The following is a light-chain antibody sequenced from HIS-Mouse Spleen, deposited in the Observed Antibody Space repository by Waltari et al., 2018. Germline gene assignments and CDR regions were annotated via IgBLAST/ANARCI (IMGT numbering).Light chain of an antibody. Sequence: QSALTQPASVSGSPGQSITISCTGTSSDVGRDNLVSWYQQHPGKPPKLMIYEGSKRPSGVSNRFSGSKSGNTASLTISGLQAEDEADYYCCSYAGSSTWVFGGGTKLTVL. V-gene: IGLV2-23*01. CDR3: CSYAGSSTWV. CDR1: SSDVGRDNL. J-gene: IGLJ3*02. CDR2: EGS.